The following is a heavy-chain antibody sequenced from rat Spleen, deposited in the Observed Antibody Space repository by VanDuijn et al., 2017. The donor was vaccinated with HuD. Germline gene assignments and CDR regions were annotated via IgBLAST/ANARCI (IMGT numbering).Heavy chain of an antibody. Sequence: EVQVVESGGGLVQPGRSLKLSCAASGFTFSDYYMAWVRQAPTKGLEWVASITNGAGKVHYPDSVKGRLTISRDTEKNTLYLQMNSPTSEDTATYYCTRGGYFRHLGQGVIVTVSS. D-gene: IGHD2-5*01. V-gene: IGHV5-25*01. CDR2: ITNGAGKV. J-gene: IGHJ2*01. CDR1: GFTFSDYY. CDR3: TRGGYFRH.